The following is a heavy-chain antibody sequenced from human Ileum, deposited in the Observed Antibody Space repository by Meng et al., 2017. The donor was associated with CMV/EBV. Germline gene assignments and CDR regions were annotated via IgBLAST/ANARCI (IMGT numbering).Heavy chain of an antibody. CDR2: ISYIAST. CDR1: GDSISNYY. J-gene: IGHJ4*02. CDR3: ASGLGIPTTSNYYFDY. Sequence: GSLRLSCTVSGDSISNYYWSWIRQPPGKGLEWIGYISYIASTNYNPSLESRVTISVDLSKNQVSLRLTSVTAADTAVYFCASGLGIPTTSNYYFDYWGQGALVTVSS. D-gene: IGHD6-13*01. V-gene: IGHV4-59*01.